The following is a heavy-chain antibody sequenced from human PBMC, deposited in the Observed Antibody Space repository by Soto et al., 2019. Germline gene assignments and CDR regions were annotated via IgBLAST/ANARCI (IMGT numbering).Heavy chain of an antibody. D-gene: IGHD1-7*01. Sequence: GGSLRLSSATSGFTFSVYAISWVRQAPGKGLEWVSAISSNGGRTFYADSLRGRFTISRDNSKSALYLQMNNLRAEDTAIYYCAKYSELPYEAYLQQWGQGTLVTVSS. J-gene: IGHJ1*01. CDR2: ISSNGGRT. V-gene: IGHV3-23*01. CDR1: GFTFSVYA. CDR3: AKYSELPYEAYLQQ.